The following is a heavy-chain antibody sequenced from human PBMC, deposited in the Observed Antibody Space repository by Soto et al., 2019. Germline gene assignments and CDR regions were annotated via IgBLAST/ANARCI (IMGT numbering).Heavy chain of an antibody. D-gene: IGHD2-21*02. CDR1: GFTFSSYA. CDR3: AKDGGSVCSGGNCYFQAPDY. CDR2: IDGSGRNT. Sequence: GGSLRLSCAASGFTFSSYAMSWVRQAPGKGLEWVSGIDGSGRNTYYADSVKGRFTISRDNSKNTLSVQMDSLRVEDTALYYCAKDGGSVCSGGNCYFQAPDYWGQGTLVTVSS. V-gene: IGHV3-23*01. J-gene: IGHJ4*02.